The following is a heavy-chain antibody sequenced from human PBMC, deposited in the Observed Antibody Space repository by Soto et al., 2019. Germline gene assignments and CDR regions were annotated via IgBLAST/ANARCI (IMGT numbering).Heavy chain of an antibody. CDR2: INHSGST. CDR3: ARGVGEGDYGDYYYYYYMDV. V-gene: IGHV4-34*01. Sequence: SETLSLTCAVYGGSFSGYYWSWIRQPPGKGLEWIGEINHSGSTNYNPSLKSRVTISVDTSKNQFSLKLSSVTAADTAVYYCARGVGEGDYGDYYYYYYMDVWGKGTTVTVSS. J-gene: IGHJ6*03. CDR1: GGSFSGYY. D-gene: IGHD4-17*01.